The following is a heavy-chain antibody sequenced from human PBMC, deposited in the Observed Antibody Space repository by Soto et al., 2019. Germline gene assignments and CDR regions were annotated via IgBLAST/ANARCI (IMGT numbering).Heavy chain of an antibody. CDR3: ARDLRAAAALYYFDY. CDR1: GFTFSDYY. J-gene: IGHJ4*02. V-gene: IGHV3-11*01. Sequence: PGGSLRLSCAASGFTFSDYYMSWIRQAPGKGLEWVSYISSSGSTIYYADSVKGRFTISRDNAKNSLYLQMNSLRAEDTAVYYCARDLRAAAALYYFDYWGQGTLVTVSS. D-gene: IGHD6-13*01. CDR2: ISSSGSTI.